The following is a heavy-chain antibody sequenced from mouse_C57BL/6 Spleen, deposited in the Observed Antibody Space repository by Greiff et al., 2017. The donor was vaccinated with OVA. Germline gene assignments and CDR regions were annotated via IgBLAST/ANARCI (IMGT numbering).Heavy chain of an antibody. CDR3: ARSPPHAMDY. Sequence: VQLQQSGAELVRPGPSVKLSCKASGYAVTNYLIEWIVVINPGSGGTNYNEKCKGKATLTADKSSSTAYMQLSSLTSEDSAVYFCARSPPHAMDYWGQGTSVTVSS. J-gene: IGHJ4*01. CDR1: GYAVTNYL. CDR2: INPGSGGT. V-gene: IGHV1-54*01.